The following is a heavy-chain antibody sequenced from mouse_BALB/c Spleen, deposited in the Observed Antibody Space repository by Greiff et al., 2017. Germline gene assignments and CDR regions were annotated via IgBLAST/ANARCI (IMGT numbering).Heavy chain of an antibody. CDR1: GYTFTSYW. Sequence: QVQLQQPGAELVKPGASVKLSRKASGYTFTSYWMHWVKQRPGQGLEWIGEINPSNGRTNYNEKFKSKATLTVDKSSSTAYMQLSSLTSEDSAVYYCARWGSLLLFDYWGQGTTLTVSS. V-gene: IGHV1S81*02. CDR2: INPSNGRT. D-gene: IGHD1-2*01. J-gene: IGHJ2*01. CDR3: ARWGSLLLFDY.